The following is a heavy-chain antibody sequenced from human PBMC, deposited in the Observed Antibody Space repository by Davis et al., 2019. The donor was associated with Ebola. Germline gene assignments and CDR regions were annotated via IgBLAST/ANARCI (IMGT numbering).Heavy chain of an antibody. D-gene: IGHD3-16*01. Sequence: GGSLRLSCAASGFTFSSYSMNWVRQAPGKGLEWVSGISWNSGSIGYADSVKGRFTISRDNAKNSLYLQMNSLRAEDTALYYCAKGSNGNWFDPWGQGTLVTVSS. CDR3: AKGSNGNWFDP. V-gene: IGHV3-9*01. J-gene: IGHJ5*02. CDR2: ISWNSGSI. CDR1: GFTFSSYS.